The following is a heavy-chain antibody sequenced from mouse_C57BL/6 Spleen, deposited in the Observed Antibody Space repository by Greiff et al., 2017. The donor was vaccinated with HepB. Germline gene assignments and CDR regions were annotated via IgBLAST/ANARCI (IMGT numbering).Heavy chain of an antibody. J-gene: IGHJ3*01. Sequence: QVQLQQSGAELMKPGASVKLSCKATGYTFTGYWIEWVKQRPGHGLEWIGEILPGSGSTNYNEKFKGKATFTADTSSNTAYIQLSSLTTEDSAIYYCARGPIYYDYGRFAYWGQGTLVTVSA. CDR3: ARGPIYYDYGRFAY. D-gene: IGHD2-4*01. CDR2: ILPGSGST. V-gene: IGHV1-9*01. CDR1: GYTFTGYW.